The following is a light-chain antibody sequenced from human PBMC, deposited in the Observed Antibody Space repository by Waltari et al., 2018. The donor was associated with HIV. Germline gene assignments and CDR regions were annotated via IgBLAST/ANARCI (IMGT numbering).Light chain of an antibody. CDR2: AAS. V-gene: IGKV3-11*01. Sequence: EIVLTQSPATLSLSPGERAMLPCRATLGVSSYSAGYKHKTCQAPRLLLYAASNRDTGIPGRFSGSGSGTYYPLTISRLEPEYLAVDNCQQRSNRPPWTFGQGTKVEI. J-gene: IGKJ1*01. CDR3: QQRSNRPPWT. CDR1: LGVSSY.